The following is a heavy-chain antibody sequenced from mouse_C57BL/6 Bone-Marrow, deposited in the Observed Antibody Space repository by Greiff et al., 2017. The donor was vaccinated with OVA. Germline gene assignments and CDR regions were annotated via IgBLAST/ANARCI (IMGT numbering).Heavy chain of an antibody. J-gene: IGHJ1*03. CDR3: TTTVVATRYFDV. CDR1: GFNIKDDY. Sequence: VQLQQSGAELVRPGASVKLSCTASGFNIKDDYMHWVKQRPEQGLEWIGWLDPENGDTEYASQFPGKATITADTSSNPAYLQLSSLTSEDTAVYYCTTTVVATRYFDVWGTGTTVTVSS. CDR2: LDPENGDT. D-gene: IGHD1-1*01. V-gene: IGHV14-4*01.